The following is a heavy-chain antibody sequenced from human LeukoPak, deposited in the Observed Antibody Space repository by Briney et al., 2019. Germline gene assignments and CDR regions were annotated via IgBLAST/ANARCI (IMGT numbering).Heavy chain of an antibody. J-gene: IGHJ4*02. Sequence: QTGGSLRLSCAASGFTFTTYWMGWVRQAPGKGLEWVAFIRYDGSNKYYADSVKGRFTISRDNSKNTLYLQMNSLRAEDTAVYYCAKGYYGSGSSHNDYWGQGTLVTVSS. D-gene: IGHD3-10*01. V-gene: IGHV3-30*02. CDR3: AKGYYGSGSSHNDY. CDR2: IRYDGSNK. CDR1: GFTFTTYW.